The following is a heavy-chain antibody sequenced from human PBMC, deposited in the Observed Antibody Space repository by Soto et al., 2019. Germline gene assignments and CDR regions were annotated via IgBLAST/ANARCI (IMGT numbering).Heavy chain of an antibody. D-gene: IGHD1-26*01. V-gene: IGHV1-69*02. Sequence: RKAPGQGLEWMGRIIPILGIANYAQKFQGRVTITADKSTSTAYMELSSLRSEDTAVYYCARFPQTAIVGAADFDYWGQGTLVTVSS. CDR3: ARFPQTAIVGAADFDY. J-gene: IGHJ4*02. CDR2: IIPILGIA.